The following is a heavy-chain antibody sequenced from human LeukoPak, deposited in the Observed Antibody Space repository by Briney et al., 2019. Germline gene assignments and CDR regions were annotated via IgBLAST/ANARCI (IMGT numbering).Heavy chain of an antibody. J-gene: IGHJ3*02. CDR3: ARNLRMIGQDAFDI. Sequence: SETLSLTCTVSGGSVSSGSYYWSWIRQPPGRGLEWIGYIYYTGSTNYNPSLKSRVTISVDNSNNQFSLKLTSVTAADTAVYYCARNLRMIGQDAFDIWGQGTMVTVSS. V-gene: IGHV4-61*01. D-gene: IGHD3-22*01. CDR1: GGSVSSGSYY. CDR2: IYYTGST.